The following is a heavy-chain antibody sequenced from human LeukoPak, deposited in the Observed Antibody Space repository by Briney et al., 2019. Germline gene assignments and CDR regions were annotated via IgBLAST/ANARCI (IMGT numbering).Heavy chain of an antibody. J-gene: IGHJ5*02. CDR1: GGSISSYY. V-gene: IGHV4-34*01. CDR2: INHSGST. Sequence: SETLSLTCTVSGGSISSYYWSWIRQPPGKGLEWIGEINHSGSTNYNPSLKSRVTISVDTSKNQFSLKLSSVTAADTAVYYCARTRTMPPSFDPWGQGTLVTVSS. CDR3: ARTRTMPPSFDP. D-gene: IGHD2-2*01.